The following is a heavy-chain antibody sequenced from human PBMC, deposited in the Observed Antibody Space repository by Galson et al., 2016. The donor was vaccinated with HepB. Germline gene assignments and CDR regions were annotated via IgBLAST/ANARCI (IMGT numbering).Heavy chain of an antibody. CDR3: ARARRSGWGGYFDY. CDR2: IYYSGTN. D-gene: IGHD3-10*01. Sequence: TLSLTCTVSGGSITITDYYWSWIRQHPGKGLEWIGYIYYSGTNYYSLSLKSRVTISVDTSKSQFSLRLSSVTAADTAVYYCARARRSGWGGYFDYWGQGALVTVSS. V-gene: IGHV4-31*03. J-gene: IGHJ4*02. CDR1: GGSITITDYY.